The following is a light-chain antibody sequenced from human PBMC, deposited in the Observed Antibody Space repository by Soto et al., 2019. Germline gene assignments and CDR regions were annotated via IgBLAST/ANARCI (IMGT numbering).Light chain of an antibody. CDR1: SSDVGVYDY. CDR2: DVT. Sequence: QSALTQPRSVSGSPGQSVNISCTGNSSDVGVYDYVSWFQHHPGKVTKLMIYDVTKRPSGVPDRFSASKSGNTASLTISGLQAEDEADYYCCSYGGYFWVFGGGTKLTVL. J-gene: IGLJ3*02. CDR3: CSYGGYFWV. V-gene: IGLV2-11*01.